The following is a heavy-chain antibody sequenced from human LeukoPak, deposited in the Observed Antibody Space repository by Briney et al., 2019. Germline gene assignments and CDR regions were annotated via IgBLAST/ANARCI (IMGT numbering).Heavy chain of an antibody. CDR2: ISGSGGST. D-gene: IGHD6-13*01. J-gene: IGHJ3*02. CDR1: GFTFSSYA. Sequence: PGGSLRLSCAASGFTFSSYAMSWVRQAPGKWLEWVSAISGSGGSTYYADSVKGRFTISRDNSKNTLYLQMNSLRAEDTAVYYCASLPMVSSWHDAFDIWGQGTMVTVSS. CDR3: ASLPMVSSWHDAFDI. V-gene: IGHV3-23*01.